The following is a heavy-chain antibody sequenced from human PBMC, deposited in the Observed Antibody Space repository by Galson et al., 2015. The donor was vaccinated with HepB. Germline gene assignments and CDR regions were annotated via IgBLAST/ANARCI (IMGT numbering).Heavy chain of an antibody. CDR1: GFTVSSYA. D-gene: IGHD2-2*01. CDR2: ISGRGGTT. Sequence: SLRLSCAASGFTVSSYAMSWVRQAQGKGLEWVSVISGRGGTTNYVDSVKGRFTISRDNSKNTLYLQMNSLRDEDTAAYYCVKVRYCSSTSCARCFDYWGQGTLVTVSS. CDR3: VKVRYCSSTSCARCFDY. J-gene: IGHJ4*02. V-gene: IGHV3-23*01.